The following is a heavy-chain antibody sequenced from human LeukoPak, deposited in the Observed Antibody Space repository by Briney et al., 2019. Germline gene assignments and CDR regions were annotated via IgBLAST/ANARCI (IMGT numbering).Heavy chain of an antibody. V-gene: IGHV1-46*01. CDR2: INPSGGST. D-gene: IGHD1-20*01. Sequence: ASVKVSCKASGYTFTRYYMHWVRQAPGQGLEWMGMINPSGGSTSYAQKFQGRVSMTRDTSTSTAYMELSSLRSEDTAMYYCASWGSYNRNDGLGHYGLDVWGQGTTVTVSS. CDR3: ASWGSYNRNDGLGHYGLDV. J-gene: IGHJ6*02. CDR1: GYTFTRYY.